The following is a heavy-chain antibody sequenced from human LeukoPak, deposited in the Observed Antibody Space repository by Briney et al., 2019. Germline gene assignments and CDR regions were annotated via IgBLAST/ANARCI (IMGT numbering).Heavy chain of an antibody. CDR3: ARRMGDIVVVPSAPNYFDY. CDR1: GGSISSGDYY. Sequence: PSQTLSLTCTVSGGSISSGDYYWGWIRQPPGKGLEWIGSIYHSGSTYYNPSLKSRVTISVDTSKNQFSLKLSSVTAADTAVYYCARRMGDIVVVPSAPNYFDYWGQGTLVTVSS. V-gene: IGHV4-39*07. J-gene: IGHJ4*02. CDR2: IYHSGST. D-gene: IGHD2-2*01.